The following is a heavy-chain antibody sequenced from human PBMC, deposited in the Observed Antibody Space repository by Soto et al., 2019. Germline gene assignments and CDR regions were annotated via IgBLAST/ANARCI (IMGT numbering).Heavy chain of an antibody. CDR2: ISGSGGST. Sequence: GGSLRLSCAASGFTFSSYAISWVRQAPGKGLEWVSAISGSGGSTYYADSVKGRFTISRDNSKNTLYLQMNSLRAEDTAVYYCAKVDYYDSSGYYSPPVDYWGQGTLVTVSS. V-gene: IGHV3-23*01. CDR1: GFTFSSYA. J-gene: IGHJ4*02. CDR3: AKVDYYDSSGYYSPPVDY. D-gene: IGHD3-22*01.